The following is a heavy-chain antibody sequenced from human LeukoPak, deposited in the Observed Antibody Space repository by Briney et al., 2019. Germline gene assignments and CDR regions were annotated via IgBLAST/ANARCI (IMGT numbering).Heavy chain of an antibody. V-gene: IGHV1-46*01. J-gene: IGHJ3*02. D-gene: IGHD3-22*01. CDR1: GYTFTSYY. CDR3: ARAGVWDYDDSSGYHNAAFDI. Sequence: GASVKVSCKASGYTFTSYYMHWVRQAPGQGLEWMGIINPSGGSTSYAQKFQGRVTMTRDMSTSTVYMELSRLRSDDTAVYYCARAGVWDYDDSSGYHNAAFDIWGQGTMVTVSS. CDR2: INPSGGST.